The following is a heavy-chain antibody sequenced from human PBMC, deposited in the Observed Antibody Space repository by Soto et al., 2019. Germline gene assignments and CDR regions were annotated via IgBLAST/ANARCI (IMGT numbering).Heavy chain of an antibody. CDR3: ARQSVGPYGSGSFFDY. Sequence: QVQLQESGPGLVKPSETLSLTCTVSGGSISSYYWSWIRQPPGKGLEWIGYIYYSGSTNYNPSLKRRVTISVATSKNQFSLKLSSVTAADTAVYYCARQSVGPYGSGSFFDYWGQGTLVTVSS. J-gene: IGHJ4*02. CDR2: IYYSGST. V-gene: IGHV4-59*08. CDR1: GGSISSYY. D-gene: IGHD3-10*01.